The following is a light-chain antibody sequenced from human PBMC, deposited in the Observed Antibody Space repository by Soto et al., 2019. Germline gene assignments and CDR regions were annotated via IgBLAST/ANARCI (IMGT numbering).Light chain of an antibody. CDR3: QQLAGT. Sequence: DIQMTQSPSTLSASVGDRVTITCRASQSISSWLAWYQQKPGKAPKLLIYDASSLESGVPSRFSGSGSGTEFPLPISRLQPYDFSNYYCQQLAGTFCQGNKFEIK. V-gene: IGKV1-5*01. J-gene: IGKJ2*01. CDR2: DAS. CDR1: QSISSW.